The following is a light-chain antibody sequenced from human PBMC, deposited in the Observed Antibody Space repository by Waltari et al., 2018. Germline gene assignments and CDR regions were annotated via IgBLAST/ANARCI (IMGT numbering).Light chain of an antibody. CDR2: EDK. J-gene: IGLJ2*01. V-gene: IGLV3-21*03. CDR1: NIGRKT. CDR3: QVWDRTGDHVI. Sequence: YVLTQPTSVSVTPGRTARIPCGGNNIGRKTVHWYQQKPGQAPVLVVYEDKERPSGNTERLSASNSGNTATVTISGVAAGDEADYYCQVWDRTGDHVIFGGGTKLTVL.